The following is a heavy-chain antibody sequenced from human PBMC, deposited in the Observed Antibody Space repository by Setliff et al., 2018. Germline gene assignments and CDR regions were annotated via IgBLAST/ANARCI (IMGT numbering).Heavy chain of an antibody. CDR1: GGSISSSNYY. D-gene: IGHD2-15*01. CDR2: SYYGGSA. CDR3: SRILGYCSGGSCYVPY. V-gene: IGHV4-39*07. J-gene: IGHJ4*02. Sequence: NPSETLSLTCTVSGGSISSSNYYWGWIRQPPGKGLEWIGNSYYGGSAYYNPSLKSRVTISVDTSKNQFSLKLSSVTAADTAMYYCSRILGYCSGGSCYVPYWGQGTLVTVSS.